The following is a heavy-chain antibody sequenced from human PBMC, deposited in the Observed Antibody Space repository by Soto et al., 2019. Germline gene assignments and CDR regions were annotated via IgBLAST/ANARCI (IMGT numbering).Heavy chain of an antibody. J-gene: IGHJ4*02. D-gene: IGHD6-13*01. V-gene: IGHV1-8*01. Sequence: GASVKVSCKASGYIFTSYDINWVRQATGQGMEWMGVINPNSGNTYYLQKFRGRVTINPDTSKNQFSLQLNSVTPEDTAVYYCEGARSTWGSTWYFDYWAQGTLVTVPS. CDR2: INPNSGNT. CDR1: GYIFTSYD. CDR3: EGARSTWGSTWYFDY.